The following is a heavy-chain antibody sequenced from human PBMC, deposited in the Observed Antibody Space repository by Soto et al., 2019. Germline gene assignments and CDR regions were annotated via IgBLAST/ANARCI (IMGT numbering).Heavy chain of an antibody. V-gene: IGHV3-21*01. Sequence: PGGSLXLSCAASGFXFSSYSMNWVRQAPGKGLEWVSSISSSSSYIYYADSVKGRFIISRDNSKSTLYLQMNSLRAEDTAVYYCASEWRHDGLDYWGQGTLVTVSS. CDR1: GFXFSSYS. J-gene: IGHJ4*02. CDR3: ASEWRHDGLDY. D-gene: IGHD5-18*01. CDR2: ISSSSSYI.